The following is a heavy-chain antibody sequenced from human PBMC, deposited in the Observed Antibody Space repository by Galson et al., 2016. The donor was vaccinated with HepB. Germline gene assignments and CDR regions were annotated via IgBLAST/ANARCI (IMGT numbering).Heavy chain of an antibody. CDR3: ATDREPRWFYI. J-gene: IGHJ4*02. D-gene: IGHD4-23*01. Sequence: SETLSLTCTVSGASVSRTPFYWGWMRQPPGKGLEWIGSIYYTGSTYYNPSLKSRVTISADKSKNQFILTLSSVTAADTAVYYCATDREPRWFYIWGRGTLVTVSS. CDR1: GASVSRTPFY. CDR2: IYYTGST. V-gene: IGHV4-39*01.